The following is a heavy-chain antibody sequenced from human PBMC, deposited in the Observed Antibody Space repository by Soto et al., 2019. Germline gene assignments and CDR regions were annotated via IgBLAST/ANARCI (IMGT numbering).Heavy chain of an antibody. J-gene: IGHJ6*02. Sequence: PGGSLRLSCAASGFTFSSYGMHWVRQAPGKGLEWVAVISYDGSNKYYADSVKGRFTISRDNSKNTLYLQMNSLRAEDTAVYYCADYDSTIDYGMDVWGQGTKVTVSS. CDR2: ISYDGSNK. CDR3: ADYDSTIDYGMDV. V-gene: IGHV3-30*03. CDR1: GFTFSSYG. D-gene: IGHD3-22*01.